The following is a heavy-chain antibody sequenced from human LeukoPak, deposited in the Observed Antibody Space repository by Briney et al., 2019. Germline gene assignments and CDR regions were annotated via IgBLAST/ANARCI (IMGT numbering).Heavy chain of an antibody. CDR3: AGFVAVADYYYYYGMDV. Sequence: SSETLSLTCAVYGGSFSGYYWSWIRQPPGKGLEWIGEINHSGSTNYNPSLKSRVTISVDTSKNQFSLKLSSVTAADTAVYYCAGFVAVADYYYYYGMDVWGQGTTVTVSS. V-gene: IGHV4-34*01. CDR2: INHSGST. J-gene: IGHJ6*02. CDR1: GGSFSGYY. D-gene: IGHD6-19*01.